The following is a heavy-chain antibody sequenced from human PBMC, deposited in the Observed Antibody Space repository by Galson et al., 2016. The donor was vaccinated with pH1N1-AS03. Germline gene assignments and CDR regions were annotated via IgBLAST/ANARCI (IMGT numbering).Heavy chain of an antibody. V-gene: IGHV3-30-3*01. CDR1: GFTFSTHT. Sequence: SLRLSCAASGFTFSTHTMHWVRQAPGKGLEWVAAISYDGGDKFYADSVKGRFTISRDNAKNSLYLQMNSLRADDPAVYFCARGWYDIWTGYLVDPFDCWGQGALVTVSS. CDR2: ISYDGGDK. CDR3: ARGWYDIWTGYLVDPFDC. D-gene: IGHD3-9*01. J-gene: IGHJ4*02.